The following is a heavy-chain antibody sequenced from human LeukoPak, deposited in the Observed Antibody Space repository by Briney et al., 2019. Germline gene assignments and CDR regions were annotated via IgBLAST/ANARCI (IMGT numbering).Heavy chain of an antibody. CDR3: GGGVYFDGGIFSVFDY. CDR1: GDSIRSYY. V-gene: IGHV4-59*01. J-gene: IGHJ4*02. CDR2: IHDNGDI. D-gene: IGHD2-15*01. Sequence: SETLSLTRIVSGDSIRSYYWNWIRQAPGKALEWIGHIHDNGDIAYNFSLKSRVTISMDTSKNQFSLKLSSVTAADTAVYYCGGGVYFDGGIFSVFDYWGQGTGVTVSS.